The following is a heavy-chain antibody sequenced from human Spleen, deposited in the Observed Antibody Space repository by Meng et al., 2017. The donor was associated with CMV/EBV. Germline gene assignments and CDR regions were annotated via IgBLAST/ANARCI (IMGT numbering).Heavy chain of an antibody. CDR1: GCTFGSHS. CDR2: ITGDSTYK. CDR3: ARDSDDYDFWSAYYTDAFDF. V-gene: IGHV3-21*01. D-gene: IGHD3-3*01. J-gene: IGHJ3*01. Sequence: GESLKISCAASGCTFGSHSMNWVRQAPGKGLEWVSSITGDSTYKHYADSLKGRFTISRDNAKNSLYLQMNSLRAEDTAAYYCARDSDDYDFWSAYYTDAFDFWGQGTMVTVSS.